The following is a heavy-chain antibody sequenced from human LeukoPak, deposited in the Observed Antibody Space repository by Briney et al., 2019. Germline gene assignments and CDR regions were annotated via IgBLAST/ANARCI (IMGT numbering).Heavy chain of an antibody. J-gene: IGHJ4*02. CDR3: PRADTARAYFDY. CDR1: GDTFTSYA. Sequence: ASVKVSCKASGDTFTSYAMHWVRQAPGQRLEWMGGIIPSIGTAKYSQKFQGRVTITRDTSTSTAYMELSSLRSEDTAVYYCPRADTARAYFDYWGQGTLVTVSS. V-gene: IGHV1-3*01. D-gene: IGHD5-18*01. CDR2: IIPSIGTA.